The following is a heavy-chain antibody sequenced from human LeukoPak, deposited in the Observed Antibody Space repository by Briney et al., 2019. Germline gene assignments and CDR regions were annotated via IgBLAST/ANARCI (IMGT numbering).Heavy chain of an antibody. V-gene: IGHV3-7*01. J-gene: IGHJ4*01. CDR2: IKQDGSEK. Sequence: GESLKISCAASGFTFSSYWMSWVRQAPGKGLEWVANIKQDGSEKYSVDSVKGRFTISRDNAKNSLYLQMNSLRAEDTAVYYCARYDWGSLDYWGHGTLVTVSS. D-gene: IGHD7-27*01. CDR3: ARYDWGSLDY. CDR1: GFTFSSYW.